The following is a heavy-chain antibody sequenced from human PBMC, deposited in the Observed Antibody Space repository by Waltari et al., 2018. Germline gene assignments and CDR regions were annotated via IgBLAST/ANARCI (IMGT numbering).Heavy chain of an antibody. Sequence: EVQLLESGGGLVQPGGSLRLSCAASGFPFSSSAMTWVRQAPGKGLEWVSSISASISSTYYADSVRGRFTISRDNSKSTLYLQMNSLRAEDTAVYYCAKEVTVIAPNGGFDYWGQGTLLTVSS. V-gene: IGHV3-23*01. CDR1: GFPFSSSA. CDR2: ISASISST. D-gene: IGHD2-21*01. J-gene: IGHJ4*02. CDR3: AKEVTVIAPNGGFDY.